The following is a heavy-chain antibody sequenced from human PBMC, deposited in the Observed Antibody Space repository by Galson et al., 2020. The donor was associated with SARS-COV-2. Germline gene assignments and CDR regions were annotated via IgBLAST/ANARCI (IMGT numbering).Heavy chain of an antibody. Sequence: KISCKASGGTFNNYAISWVRQAPGQGLEWMGRIIPILGAANYAQKFQGRVTITADKSTGTAYMGLSSLRSEDTAVYYCATYQITMVRGVISPITEDNGMDVWGQGTTVTVSS. CDR3: ATYQITMVRGVISPITEDNGMDV. D-gene: IGHD3-10*01. V-gene: IGHV1-69*04. CDR2: IIPILGAA. J-gene: IGHJ6*02. CDR1: GGTFNNYA.